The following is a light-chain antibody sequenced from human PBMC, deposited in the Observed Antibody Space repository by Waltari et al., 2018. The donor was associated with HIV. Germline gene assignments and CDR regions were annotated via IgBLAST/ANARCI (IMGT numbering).Light chain of an antibody. CDR2: DVT. CDR3: CSYAGSYAFV. CDR1: STDVGGYNS. J-gene: IGLJ3*02. Sequence: QSALTQARSVSGSPGQSVAISCTGTSTDVGGYNSVSRYQPHQAKDLKLMIYDVTQRPSGVPVRFSGSKSGNSASLTSSELQAEDEAYYYCCSYAGSYAFVFGGGTKLTVL. V-gene: IGLV2-11*01.